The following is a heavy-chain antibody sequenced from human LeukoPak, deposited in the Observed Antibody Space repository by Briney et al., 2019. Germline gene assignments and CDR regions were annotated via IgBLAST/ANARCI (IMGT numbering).Heavy chain of an antibody. CDR2: ISSSGKTI. CDR3: ARDGYYDSSGSSYDAFDI. Sequence: GGSLRLSCAASGFSISSYEMNWVRQAPGKGLEWVSYISSSGKTIYYADSVKGRFTISRDNAKNSLYLQMNSLRAEDTAVYYCARDGYYDSSGSSYDAFDIWGQGTMVTVSS. J-gene: IGHJ3*02. CDR1: GFSISSYE. V-gene: IGHV3-48*03. D-gene: IGHD3-22*01.